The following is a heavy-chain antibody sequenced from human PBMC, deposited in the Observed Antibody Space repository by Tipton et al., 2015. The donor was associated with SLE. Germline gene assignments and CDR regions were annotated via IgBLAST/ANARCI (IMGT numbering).Heavy chain of an antibody. Sequence: TLSLTCTVSGGSISSYYWSWIRQPPGKGLEWIGYIYTSGSTNYNPSLKSRVTISGDTSKNQFSLKLSSVTAADTAVYYCARGQFMGYFDGHPPQHKWFDPWGQGTLVTVSS. CDR3: ARGQFMGYFDGHPPQHKWFDP. V-gene: IGHV4-4*08. J-gene: IGHJ5*02. CDR2: IYTSGST. D-gene: IGHD3-9*01. CDR1: GGSISSYY.